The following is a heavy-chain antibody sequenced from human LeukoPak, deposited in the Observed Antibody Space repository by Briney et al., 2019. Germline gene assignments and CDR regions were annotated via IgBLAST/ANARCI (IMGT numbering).Heavy chain of an antibody. CDR3: ARLYSQQLVMFDY. V-gene: IGHV4-39*01. D-gene: IGHD6-13*01. CDR2: IYYSGST. J-gene: IGHJ4*02. CDR1: GDSISIGNYY. Sequence: PSETLSLTCTVSGDSISIGNYYWVWIRQPPGKRLEWIASIYYSGSTYYNPSLKSRVTISIDMSKNQFSLRLSSVTAADTAVYYCARLYSQQLVMFDYWGQGTLVTVSS.